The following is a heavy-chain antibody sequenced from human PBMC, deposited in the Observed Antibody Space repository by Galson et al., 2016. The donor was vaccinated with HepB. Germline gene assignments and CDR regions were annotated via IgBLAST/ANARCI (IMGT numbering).Heavy chain of an antibody. D-gene: IGHD1-26*01. CDR1: GYTFTCYG. Sequence: SVKVSCKASGYTFTCYGFSWVRQAPGQGLEWMGWISAHNGNTNHVQKFQGRVTMTTDASTSTAYMELRSLKSDDTAVYYCARGSYSVEYWGQGTLVTVSS. J-gene: IGHJ4*02. CDR3: ARGSYSVEY. CDR2: ISAHNGNT. V-gene: IGHV1-18*01.